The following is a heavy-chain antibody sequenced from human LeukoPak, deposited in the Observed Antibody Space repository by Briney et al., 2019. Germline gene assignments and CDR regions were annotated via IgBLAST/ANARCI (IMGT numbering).Heavy chain of an antibody. D-gene: IGHD3-10*02. J-gene: IGHJ6*04. CDR2: ISSSSTYI. Sequence: GGSLRLSCAASGFTFSTYSMSWVRQAPGKGLEWVSSISSSSTYIYYADSLKGRFTISRDNAKNSLYLQMNSLRAEDTAVYYCAELGITMIGGVWGKGTTVTISS. V-gene: IGHV3-21*01. CDR3: AELGITMIGGV. CDR1: GFTFSTYS.